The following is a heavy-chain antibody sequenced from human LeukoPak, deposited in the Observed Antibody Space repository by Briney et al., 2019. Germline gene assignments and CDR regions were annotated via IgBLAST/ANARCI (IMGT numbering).Heavy chain of an antibody. Sequence: GGSLRLSCAASGFTFSSYGMHWVRQAPGKGLEWVAVISYDGSNKYYADPVKGRFTISRDNSKNTLYLQMNSLRAEDTAVYYCARDIVVVPAAISAPRSPFYYYYGMDVWGQGTTVTVSS. CDR1: GFTFSSYG. CDR3: ARDIVVVPAAISAPRSPFYYYYGMDV. V-gene: IGHV3-30*03. J-gene: IGHJ6*02. D-gene: IGHD2-2*01. CDR2: ISYDGSNK.